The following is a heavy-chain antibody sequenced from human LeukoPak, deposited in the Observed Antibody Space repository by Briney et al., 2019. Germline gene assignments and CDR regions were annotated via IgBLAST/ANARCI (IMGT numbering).Heavy chain of an antibody. Sequence: GGSLRLSCAASGFTFSSYEMNWVRQAPRKGREWVSYISGSGSTIYFADSVKGRFTISRDNSKNTLYLQMNSLRAEDTAVYYCAKDQTPYYWGQGTLVTVSS. D-gene: IGHD4-23*01. CDR1: GFTFSSYE. CDR2: ISGSGSTI. CDR3: AKDQTPYY. V-gene: IGHV3-48*03. J-gene: IGHJ4*02.